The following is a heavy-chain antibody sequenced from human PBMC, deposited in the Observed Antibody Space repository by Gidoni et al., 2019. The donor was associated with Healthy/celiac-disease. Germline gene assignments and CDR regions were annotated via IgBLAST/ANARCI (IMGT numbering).Heavy chain of an antibody. Sequence: QVQLVQSGAEVKKPGSSVKVSCKASGGTFSSYTISWVRQAPGQGLEWMGRIIPILGIANYAQKFQGRVTITADKSTSTAYMELSSLRSEDTAVYYCARDDCSSTSCQRGDYWGQGTLVTVSS. J-gene: IGHJ4*02. CDR2: IIPILGIA. D-gene: IGHD2-2*01. CDR3: ARDDCSSTSCQRGDY. V-gene: IGHV1-69*08. CDR1: GGTFSSYT.